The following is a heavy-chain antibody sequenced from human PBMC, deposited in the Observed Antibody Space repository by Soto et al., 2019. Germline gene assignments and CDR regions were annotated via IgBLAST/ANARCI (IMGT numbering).Heavy chain of an antibody. V-gene: IGHV4-34*01. Sequence: TSATLSLTCAVYCGSFSGYYWSWIRQPPGKGLEWIGEINHSGCTNYNPSLKSRVTISVDTSKNQFSLKLSSVTAADTAVYYCARGGGYSYGEESNWFEPWGQGTLVTVSS. CDR1: CGSFSGYY. J-gene: IGHJ5*02. CDR3: ARGGGYSYGEESNWFEP. CDR2: INHSGCT. D-gene: IGHD5-18*01.